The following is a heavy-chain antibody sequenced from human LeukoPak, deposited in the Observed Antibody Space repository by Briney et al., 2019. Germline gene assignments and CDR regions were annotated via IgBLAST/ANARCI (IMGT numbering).Heavy chain of an antibody. J-gene: IGHJ4*02. CDR2: ISYDGSNK. CDR3: AKDVVVVAANFDY. V-gene: IGHV3-30-3*01. Sequence: GGSLRLSCAASGFTFSSYAMHWVRQAPGKGLEWVAVISYDGSNKYYADSVKGRFTISRDNSKNTLYLQMNSLRAEDTAVYYCAKDVVVVAANFDYWGQGTLVTVSS. CDR1: GFTFSSYA. D-gene: IGHD2-15*01.